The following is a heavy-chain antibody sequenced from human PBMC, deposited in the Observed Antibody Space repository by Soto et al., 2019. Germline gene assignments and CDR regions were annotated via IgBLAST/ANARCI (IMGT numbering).Heavy chain of an antibody. J-gene: IGHJ6*02. Sequence: GGSLRLSCAASGFTFSSYAMHWVRQAPGKGLEWVAVISYDGSNKYYADSVKGRFTTSRDNSKNTLYLQMNSLRAEDTAVYYCARDRIFGVVIIGDYYYGMDVWGQGTTVTVSS. CDR3: ARDRIFGVVIIGDYYYGMDV. V-gene: IGHV3-30-3*01. D-gene: IGHD3-3*01. CDR1: GFTFSSYA. CDR2: ISYDGSNK.